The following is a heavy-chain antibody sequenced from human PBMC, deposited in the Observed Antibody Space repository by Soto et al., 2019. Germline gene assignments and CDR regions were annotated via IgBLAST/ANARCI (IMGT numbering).Heavy chain of an antibody. D-gene: IGHD3-10*01. Sequence: SETLSLTCTVSGGSISSSSYYWGWIRQPPGKGLEWIGSIYYSGSTYYNPSLKSRVTISVDTSKNQFSLKLSSVTAADTAVYYCARNLLWFGNGAFDIWGQGTMVTVS. CDR1: GGSISSSSYY. J-gene: IGHJ3*02. V-gene: IGHV4-39*01. CDR3: ARNLLWFGNGAFDI. CDR2: IYYSGST.